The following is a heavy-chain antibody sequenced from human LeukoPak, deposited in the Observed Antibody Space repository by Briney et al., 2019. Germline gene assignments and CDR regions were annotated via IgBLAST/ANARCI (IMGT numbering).Heavy chain of an antibody. CDR2: IYYTGST. D-gene: IGHD3-16*02. CDR1: GGSISSGGYF. CDR3: ARSPYVWGSYRYTSFFDY. V-gene: IGHV4-31*03. Sequence: SETLSLTCTVSGGSISSGGYFWTWIRQHPGKGLEWIGHIYYTGSTYYNPSLKSRVTISVDTSKNQFSLKLSSVTAADTAVYYCARSPYVWGSYRYTSFFDYWGQGTLVTVSS. J-gene: IGHJ4*02.